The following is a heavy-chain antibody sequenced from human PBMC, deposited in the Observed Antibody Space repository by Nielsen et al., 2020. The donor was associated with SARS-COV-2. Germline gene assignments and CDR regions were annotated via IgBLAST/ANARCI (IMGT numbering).Heavy chain of an antibody. CDR3: ARVGSSGWIQH. D-gene: IGHD6-19*01. V-gene: IGHV3-48*01. Sequence: GESLKISCAASGFTFTNAWMSWVRQAPGKGLEWVSYISSSSSTIYYADSVKGRFTISRDNAKNSLYLQMNSLRAEDTAVYYCARVGSSGWIQHWGQGTLVTVSS. J-gene: IGHJ1*01. CDR2: ISSSSSTI. CDR1: GFTFTNAW.